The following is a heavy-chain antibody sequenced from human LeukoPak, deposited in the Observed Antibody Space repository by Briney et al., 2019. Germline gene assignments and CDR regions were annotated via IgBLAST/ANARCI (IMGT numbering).Heavy chain of an antibody. CDR2: ISYDGSNK. Sequence: GRSLRLSCAASGCTFSSYGMHWVRQAPGKGLEWVAVISYDGSNKYYADSVKGRFTISRDNSKNTLYLQMNSLRAEDTAVYYCAKMDSSSSKDYWGQGTLVTVSS. D-gene: IGHD6-6*01. CDR1: GCTFSSYG. CDR3: AKMDSSSSKDY. J-gene: IGHJ4*02. V-gene: IGHV3-30*18.